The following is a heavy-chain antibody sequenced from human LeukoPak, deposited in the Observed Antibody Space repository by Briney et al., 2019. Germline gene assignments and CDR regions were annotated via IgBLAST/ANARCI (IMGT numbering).Heavy chain of an antibody. CDR2: INPNSGDT. CDR1: GYTFTGHY. J-gene: IGHJ4*02. Sequence: ASVKVSCKASGYTFTGHYIYWVRQAPGQGLEYMGWINPNSGDTKYPQKFQGRVTMTTDTSTSTAYMELRSLKSDDTAVYYCARSGAEITRLYDYWGQGTLVTVSS. D-gene: IGHD3-16*01. V-gene: IGHV1-2*02. CDR3: ARSGAEITRLYDY.